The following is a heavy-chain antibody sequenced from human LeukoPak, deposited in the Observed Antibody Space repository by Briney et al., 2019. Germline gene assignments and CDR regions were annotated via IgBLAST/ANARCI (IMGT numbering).Heavy chain of an antibody. CDR2: ISGSGGST. D-gene: IGHD1-26*01. CDR3: ARGQKIVGATWTLMLS. CDR1: GFTFSSYA. Sequence: PGGSLRLSCAASGFTFSSYAMSWVRQAPGKGLEWVSAISGSGGSTYYADSVKGRFTISRDNSKNTLYLQMNSLRAEDTAVYYCARGQKIVGATWTLMLSWGQGTLVTVSS. J-gene: IGHJ5*02. V-gene: IGHV3-23*01.